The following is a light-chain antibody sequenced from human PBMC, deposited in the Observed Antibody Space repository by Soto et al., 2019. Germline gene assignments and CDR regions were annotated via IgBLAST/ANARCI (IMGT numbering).Light chain of an antibody. V-gene: IGKV3D-15*01. CDR2: DAS. CDR3: QQHLGRHT. J-gene: IGKJ1*01. Sequence: EIVMTQSPAALPVSQGDAATLSCRASQSVHSRLAWYQQKPGQAPRLLIYDASTRAAGIPARFIGSGSGTDFTLTISSLEPEDSAVYYCQQHLGRHTFGQGTKVDNK. CDR1: QSVHSR.